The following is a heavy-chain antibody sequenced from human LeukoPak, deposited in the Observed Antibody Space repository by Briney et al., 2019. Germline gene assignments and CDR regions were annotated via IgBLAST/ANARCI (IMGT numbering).Heavy chain of an antibody. V-gene: IGHV1-69*13. CDR1: GGTFSSYA. CDR3: ARDTPGYCSSTSCYTSFDY. D-gene: IGHD2-2*02. CDR2: IIPIFGTA. Sequence: SVKVSCKASGGTFSSYAISWVRQAPGQGLEWMGGIIPIFGTASYAQKFQGRVTITADESTSTAYMELSSLRSEDTAVYYCARDTPGYCSSTSCYTSFDYWGQGTLVTVSS. J-gene: IGHJ4*02.